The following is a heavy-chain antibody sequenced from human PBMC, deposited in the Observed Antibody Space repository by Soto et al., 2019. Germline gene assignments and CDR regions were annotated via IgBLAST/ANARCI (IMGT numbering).Heavy chain of an antibody. Sequence: ASVKVSCKASGYTFTSYGISWVRQAPGQGLEWMGWISAYNGNTNYAQKLQGRVTMTTDTSTSTAYMELRSLRSDDTAVYYCARGYYDFWSGYYVDVWGQGTKVTVSS. D-gene: IGHD3-3*01. V-gene: IGHV1-18*01. J-gene: IGHJ6*02. CDR3: ARGYYDFWSGYYVDV. CDR2: ISAYNGNT. CDR1: GYTFTSYG.